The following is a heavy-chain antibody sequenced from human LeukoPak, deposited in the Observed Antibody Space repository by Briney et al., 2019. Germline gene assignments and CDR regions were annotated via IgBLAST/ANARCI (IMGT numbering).Heavy chain of an antibody. V-gene: IGHV3-23*01. J-gene: IGHJ4*02. Sequence: GGSLRLSCAASGFTFSSYAMSWVRQAPGTGMEWASAISGSRGSTYFADSVKGRFTISRDNSKNTLYLQMNSLRAEDTAVYYCATTLDYYDSSGYVMYYFDYWGQGTLVTVSS. CDR3: ATTLDYYDSSGYVMYYFDY. CDR2: ISGSRGST. CDR1: GFTFSSYA. D-gene: IGHD3-22*01.